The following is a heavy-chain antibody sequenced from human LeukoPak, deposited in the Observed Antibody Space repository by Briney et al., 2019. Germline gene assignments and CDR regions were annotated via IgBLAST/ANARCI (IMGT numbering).Heavy chain of an antibody. Sequence: SVKVSCKASGGTFSSYAISWVRQAPGQGLEWMGRIIPIFGTANYAQKFQGRVTITTDESTSTAYMELRSLRSEDTAVYYCARERGIQLPKGGIDPWGQGTLVTASS. D-gene: IGHD5-18*01. J-gene: IGHJ5*02. CDR3: ARERGIQLPKGGIDP. V-gene: IGHV1-69*05. CDR2: IIPIFGTA. CDR1: GGTFSSYA.